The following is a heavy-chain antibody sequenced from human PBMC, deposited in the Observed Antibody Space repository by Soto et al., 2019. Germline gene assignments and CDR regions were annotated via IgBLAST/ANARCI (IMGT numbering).Heavy chain of an antibody. CDR1: GVTFSKFI. CDR2: IIPIFGTA. D-gene: IGHD6-19*01. V-gene: IGHV1-69*01. Sequence: QVQLEQSGGEVKKPGSSVKVSCKASGVTFSKFIMTWVRQAPGLGLEWVGGIIPIFGTANYAQKFQGRVTITADESTSTSYLQASNLRSEDTAVYYCANVRYSSPMGYYYGMDVWGQGTAVTVSS. J-gene: IGHJ6*02. CDR3: ANVRYSSPMGYYYGMDV.